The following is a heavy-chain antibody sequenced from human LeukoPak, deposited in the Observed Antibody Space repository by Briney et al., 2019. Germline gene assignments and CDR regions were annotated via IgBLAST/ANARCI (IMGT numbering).Heavy chain of an antibody. D-gene: IGHD3-10*01. CDR2: ISSGSSTI. CDR1: GFTFSSFI. J-gene: IGHJ3*02. V-gene: IGHV3-48*02. Sequence: GGSLRLSCAASGFTFSSFIMDWVRQAPGKGLEWVSYISSGSSTIYYADSVKGRFTISRDNAKNSLYLQVNSLRDEDTAVYYCARAGGLLWFGEVLGISDAFHIWCEGTMVTVSS. CDR3: ARAGGLLWFGEVLGISDAFHI.